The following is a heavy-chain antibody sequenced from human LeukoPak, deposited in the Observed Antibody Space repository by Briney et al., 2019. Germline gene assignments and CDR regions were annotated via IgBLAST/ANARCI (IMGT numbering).Heavy chain of an antibody. Sequence: SVKVSCKASGGTFSSYTISWVRQAPGQGLEWMGRIIPILGIANYAQKFQGRVTITADKSTSTAYMELSSLRSEDTAVYYYARVVRYSSSWEDYWGQGTLVTVSS. CDR1: GGTFSSYT. V-gene: IGHV1-69*02. D-gene: IGHD6-13*01. CDR3: ARVVRYSSSWEDY. CDR2: IIPILGIA. J-gene: IGHJ4*02.